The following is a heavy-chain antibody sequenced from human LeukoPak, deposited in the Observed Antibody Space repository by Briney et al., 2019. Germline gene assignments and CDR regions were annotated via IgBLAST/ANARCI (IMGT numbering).Heavy chain of an antibody. CDR3: AREYCSGGSCYRRQYYFDY. Sequence: GGSLRLSCAVSGFTVSSNSMSWVRQAPGKGLEWVSVLYSGGGTDYADSVKGRFTISRDNSKNTLYLGMDSLRVEDTAVYYCAREYCSGGSCYRRQYYFDYWGQGTLVTVSS. V-gene: IGHV3-53*01. J-gene: IGHJ4*02. CDR1: GFTVSSNS. CDR2: LYSGGGT. D-gene: IGHD2-15*01.